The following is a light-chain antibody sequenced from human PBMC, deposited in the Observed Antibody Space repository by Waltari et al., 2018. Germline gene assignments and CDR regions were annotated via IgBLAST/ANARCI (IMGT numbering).Light chain of an antibody. CDR1: ASDLGTYDF. CDR2: DVT. V-gene: IGLV2-14*03. Sequence: QSALTQPASVSGYPGQSITISCTGSASDLGTYDFVSWYQHHPGKAPKRIIFDVTNRPSGGSNRFCGAKSGNTASLTSAGLQAEDEADYHCSSYTSASALIFFGGGTKLTVL. J-gene: IGLJ2*01. CDR3: SSYTSASALIF.